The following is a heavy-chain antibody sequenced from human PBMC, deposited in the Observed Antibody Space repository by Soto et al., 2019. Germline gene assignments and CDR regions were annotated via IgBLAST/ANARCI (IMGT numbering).Heavy chain of an antibody. D-gene: IGHD5-12*01. J-gene: IGHJ6*02. CDR1: GFTFSSYG. CDR2: IWYDGSNK. Sequence: QVQLVESGGSVVQPGRSVRLSCAASGFTFSSYGMHWVRQAPGKGLEWVAVIWYDGSNKYYADSVKGRFTISRDNSKNTLYLQMNSLRAEDTAVYYCARGGRSYSGYDQTLYYYYGMDVWGQGTTVTVSS. CDR3: ARGGRSYSGYDQTLYYYYGMDV. V-gene: IGHV3-33*01.